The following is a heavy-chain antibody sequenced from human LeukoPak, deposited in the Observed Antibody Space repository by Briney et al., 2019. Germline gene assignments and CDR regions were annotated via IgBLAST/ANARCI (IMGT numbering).Heavy chain of an antibody. Sequence: PSETLSLTCAVYGGSFSGYYWSWIRQPPGKGLEWIGEINHSGSTNYNPSLKSRVTISVDTSKNQFSLKLSSVTAADTAVYYCARGLRYGYCSSTSCYGVWFDPWGQGTLVTVSS. J-gene: IGHJ5*02. CDR1: GGSFSGYY. CDR3: ARGLRYGYCSSTSCYGVWFDP. D-gene: IGHD2-2*03. V-gene: IGHV4-34*01. CDR2: INHSGST.